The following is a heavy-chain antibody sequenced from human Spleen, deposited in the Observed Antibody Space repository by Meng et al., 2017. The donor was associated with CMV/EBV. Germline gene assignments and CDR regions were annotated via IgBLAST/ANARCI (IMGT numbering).Heavy chain of an antibody. J-gene: IGHJ3*02. CDR1: GFTFSSYA. V-gene: IGHV3-30*04. CDR2: ISYDGRNK. D-gene: IGHD1-26*01. Sequence: GESLKISCAASGFTFSSYAMHWVRQAPGKGLEWVAVISYDGRNKYYADSVKGRFTVSRDTSKNTLYLQMNSLRAEDTAVYYCARESYPDAFDIWGQGTMVTVSS. CDR3: ARESYPDAFDI.